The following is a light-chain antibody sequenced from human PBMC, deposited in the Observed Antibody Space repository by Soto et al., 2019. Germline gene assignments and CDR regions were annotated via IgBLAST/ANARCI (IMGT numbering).Light chain of an antibody. Sequence: QSALTQPASVSGSPGQSITISCSGTSSDGGSYDHVAWYQQFPGKTPKLMIYEVSNRPSGVCRRFSGSKSVNTAALAISRLQAEDESDYHRISYTGSSTSDVFGSGPKVTVL. CDR2: EVS. J-gene: IGLJ1*01. CDR1: SSDGGSYDH. CDR3: ISYTGSSTSDV. V-gene: IGLV2-14*01.